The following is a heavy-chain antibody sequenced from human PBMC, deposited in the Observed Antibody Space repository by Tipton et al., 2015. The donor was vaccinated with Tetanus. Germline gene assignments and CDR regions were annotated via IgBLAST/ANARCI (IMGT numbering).Heavy chain of an antibody. V-gene: IGHV5-51*01. D-gene: IGHD1-26*01. J-gene: IGHJ4*02. CDR2: IYPGDSDT. CDR3: ARHTSGSYHAPFDY. Sequence: QLVQSRAEVKKPGESLKISCQGSGYIFRNYWIGWVRQMPGKGLEWMGIIYPGDSDTRYSPAFEGQVTISADKSISTAYLQWSSLKASDSAMYYCARHTSGSYHAPFDYWGQGTLVTVSS. CDR1: GYIFRNYW.